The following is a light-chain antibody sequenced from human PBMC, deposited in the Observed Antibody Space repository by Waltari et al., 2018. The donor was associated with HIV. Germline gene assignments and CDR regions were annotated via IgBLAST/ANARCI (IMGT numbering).Light chain of an antibody. CDR2: KTS. J-gene: IGKJ5*01. CDR3: QQNSTDPRT. CDR1: HSISSW. Sequence: DLQMTQSPSTLSPSVGERVTTTCRSSHSISSWLAWYQQHPGRAPKLLIYKTSTLYSGVPARFSGSGSGAEFSLTISSLQPDDFATYYCQQNSTDPRTFGQGTRLEI. V-gene: IGKV1-5*01.